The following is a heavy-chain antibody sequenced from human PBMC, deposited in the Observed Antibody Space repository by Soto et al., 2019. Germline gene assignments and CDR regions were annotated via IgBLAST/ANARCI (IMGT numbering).Heavy chain of an antibody. J-gene: IGHJ4*02. V-gene: IGHV3-23*04. CDR2: IRNDGDTV. CDR3: VRDRSTLRNVWSAFSAD. Sequence: EVQLVHSGGGLVQPEGSLRLSCAAAGFTFRDAYKSCVRQVPGKGLEWISAIRNDGDTVYYVEAEKGRFTIYRDNSKNPSSLRRTNLRVEDTAIYYCVRDRSTLRNVWSAFSADWGQGALVVVSS. D-gene: IGHD3-3*01. CDR1: GFTFRDAY.